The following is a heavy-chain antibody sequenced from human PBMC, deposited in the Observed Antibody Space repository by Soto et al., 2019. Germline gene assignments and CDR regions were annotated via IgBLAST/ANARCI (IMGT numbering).Heavy chain of an antibody. J-gene: IGHJ6*02. V-gene: IGHV2-26*01. CDR1: GFSLSNARMG. D-gene: IGHD6-19*01. CDR3: ARTRLVQTYYYYGMDV. CDR2: IFSNDEK. Sequence: SGPTLVNPTETLTLTCTVSGFSLSNARMGVSWIRQPPGKALEWLAHIFSNDEKSYSTSLKSRLTISKDTSKSQVVLTMTNMDPVDTATYYCARTRLVQTYYYYGMDVWGQGTTVTVS.